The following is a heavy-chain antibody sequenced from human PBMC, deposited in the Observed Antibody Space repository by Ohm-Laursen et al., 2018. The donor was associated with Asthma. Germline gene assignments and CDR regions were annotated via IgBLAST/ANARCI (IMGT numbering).Heavy chain of an antibody. D-gene: IGHD3-3*01. J-gene: IGHJ4*02. V-gene: IGHV3-23*01. CDR3: ARAQEASGLYNSYFDY. CDR2: VGGDGDIT. CDR1: GLSFSHHA. Sequence: SLRLSCTALGLSFSHHAMSWVRQAPGKGLEWVAVVGGDGDITHYADAVKGRFTISRDNAKSTLYLLLNRLRVEDTAVYYCARAQEASGLYNSYFDYWGQGTLVTVSS.